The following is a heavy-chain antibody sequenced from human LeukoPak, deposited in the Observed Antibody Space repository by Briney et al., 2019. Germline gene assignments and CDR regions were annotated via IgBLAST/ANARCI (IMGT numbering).Heavy chain of an antibody. CDR3: AKGQAYCSSTSCWTGYYFDY. D-gene: IGHD2-2*01. V-gene: IGHV3-23*01. CDR2: ISGSGGST. Sequence: GGSLRLSCAASGFTFSSYAMSWVRQAPGKGLEWVSAISGSGGSTYYADSVKGRFTISRDNSKNTLYLQMNSLRAEDTAVYYCAKGQAYCSSTSCWTGYYFDYWGQGTLATVSS. J-gene: IGHJ4*02. CDR1: GFTFSSYA.